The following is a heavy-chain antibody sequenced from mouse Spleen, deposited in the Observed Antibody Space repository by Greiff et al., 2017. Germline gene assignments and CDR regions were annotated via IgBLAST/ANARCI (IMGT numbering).Heavy chain of an antibody. CDR2: IYPGSGST. J-gene: IGHJ2*01. CDR1: GYTFTSYW. CDR3: ARYGYGYLNY. Sequence: SGAELVKPGASVKMSCKASGYTFTSYWITWVKQRPGQGLEWIGDIYPGSGSTNYNEKFKSKATLTVDTSSSTAYMQLSSLTSEDSAVYYCARYGYGYLNYWGQGTTLTVSS. V-gene: IGHV1-55*01. D-gene: IGHD1-2*01.